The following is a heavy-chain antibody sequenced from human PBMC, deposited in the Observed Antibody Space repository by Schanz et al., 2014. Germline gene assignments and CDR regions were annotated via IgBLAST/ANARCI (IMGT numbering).Heavy chain of an antibody. Sequence: VQLVESGGGLVQPGGSLRLSCAASGFTFSSYAMHWVRQAPGKGLEWVALISNDGSIKYYADSVEGRFTISRDNSRNTLYLQMNSLRPEDTAVYYCASPSGYSDYGTYFDFWGQGTLVTVSS. J-gene: IGHJ4*02. V-gene: IGHV3-30-3*01. CDR3: ASPSGYSDYGTYFDF. CDR1: GFTFSSYA. CDR2: ISNDGSIK. D-gene: IGHD5-12*01.